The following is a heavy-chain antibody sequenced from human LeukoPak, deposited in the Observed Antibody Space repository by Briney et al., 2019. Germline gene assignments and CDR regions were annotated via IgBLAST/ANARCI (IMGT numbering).Heavy chain of an antibody. Sequence: GGSLRLSCAASGFTFSSYSMNWVRQAPGKGLEWVSYISSSGSTIYYADSVKGRFTISRDNAKNSLYLQMNSLRAEDTAVYYCARVLSGRGSLYDYYYYMDVWGKGTTVTISS. CDR3: ARVLSGRGSLYDYYYYMDV. J-gene: IGHJ6*03. CDR1: GFTFSSYS. V-gene: IGHV3-48*04. D-gene: IGHD3-10*01. CDR2: ISSSGSTI.